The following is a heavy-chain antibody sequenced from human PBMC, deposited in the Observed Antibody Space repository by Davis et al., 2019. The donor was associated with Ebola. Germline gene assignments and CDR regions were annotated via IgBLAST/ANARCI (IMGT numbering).Heavy chain of an antibody. CDR3: AATVGGYSYGAIDY. CDR1: GFTFSSYA. Sequence: PGGSLRLSCAASGFTFSSYAMHWVRQAPGKGLEWVAVISYDGSNKYYADSVKGRFTISRDNSKNTLYLQMNSLRAEDTAVYYCAATVGGYSYGAIDYWGQGTLVTVSS. CDR2: ISYDGSNK. J-gene: IGHJ4*02. V-gene: IGHV3-30-3*01. D-gene: IGHD5-18*01.